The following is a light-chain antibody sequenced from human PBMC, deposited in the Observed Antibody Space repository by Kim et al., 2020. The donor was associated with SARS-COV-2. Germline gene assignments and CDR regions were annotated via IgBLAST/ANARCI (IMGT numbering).Light chain of an antibody. CDR2: GAS. CDR1: QDIRND. J-gene: IGKJ5*01. CDR3: LQHNTYPIT. Sequence: ASVGDRVNINCRVSQDIRNDLGWYQQNPGRAPKRLIYGASSLQSGVPSRFSGSGSGTEFTLTISSLQPEDFATYFCLQHNTYPITFGQGTRLEIK. V-gene: IGKV1-17*01.